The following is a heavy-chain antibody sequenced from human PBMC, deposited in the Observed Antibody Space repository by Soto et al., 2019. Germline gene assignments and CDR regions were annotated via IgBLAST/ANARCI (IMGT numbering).Heavy chain of an antibody. Sequence: GASVKVSCKASGYTFTNYAMHWVRQAPGQRLEWMGWINAGNGNTKYSQKFQGRVTITRDTSASTAYMELSSLRSEDTAVYYCAFALGYCSSTSCYDAFDIWGQGTMVTVSS. J-gene: IGHJ3*02. CDR2: INAGNGNT. D-gene: IGHD2-2*01. V-gene: IGHV1-3*01. CDR1: GYTFTNYA. CDR3: AFALGYCSSTSCYDAFDI.